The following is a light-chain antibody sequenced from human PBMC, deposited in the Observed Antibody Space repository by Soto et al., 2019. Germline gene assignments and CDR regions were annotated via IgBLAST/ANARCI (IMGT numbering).Light chain of an antibody. V-gene: IGLV7-43*01. J-gene: IGLJ3*02. CDR3: RLYYGGAQPGV. CDR2: STN. Sequence: QSVVTQEPSLTVSPGGTVTLTCTSSTGAVTSGYYPNWFQQKPGQAPRALIYSTNYKHSWTPARFSGSLLGGKAALTLSGVQPEDEADYYCRLYYGGAQPGVFGGGTQLTVL. CDR1: TGAVTSGYY.